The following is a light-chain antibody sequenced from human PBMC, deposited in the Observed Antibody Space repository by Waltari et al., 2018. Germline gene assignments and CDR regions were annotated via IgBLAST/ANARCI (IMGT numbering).Light chain of an antibody. Sequence: DIVMIQSPDSLAVSLGERATINCKSSQTVLYSSNNKNYLSWYQQKPGQPPKLLIYWASPRESGVPDRFSGSGSGTDFTLTISSLQAEDVAVYYCQQYSTTPLTFGGGTKVEVK. CDR1: QTVLYSSNNKNY. CDR3: QQYSTTPLT. J-gene: IGKJ4*01. CDR2: WAS. V-gene: IGKV4-1*01.